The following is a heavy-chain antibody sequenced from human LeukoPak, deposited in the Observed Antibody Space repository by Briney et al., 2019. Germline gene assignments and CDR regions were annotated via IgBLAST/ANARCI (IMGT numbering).Heavy chain of an antibody. J-gene: IGHJ4*02. CDR3: ARQQLGYYFDY. CDR1: GFTFSSYG. V-gene: IGHV3-33*01. CDR2: IWYDGSNK. Sequence: GGSLRLSCAASGFTFSSYGMHWVRQAPGKGLEWVAVIWYDGSNKYYADSVKGRFTISRDNSKNTLYLQMNSLRAEDTAVYYCARQQLGYYFDYWGQGTLVTVSS. D-gene: IGHD6-13*01.